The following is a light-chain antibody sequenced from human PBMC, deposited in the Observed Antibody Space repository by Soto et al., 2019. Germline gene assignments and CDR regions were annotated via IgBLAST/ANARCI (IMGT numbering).Light chain of an antibody. V-gene: IGKV3-20*01. CDR3: QQYGTSSRT. J-gene: IGKJ1*01. CDR2: DAS. Sequence: EIVLTQSPGTLSLSPGEGATLSCRASQSISSYSAWYQQKPGQAPRLLIYDASNRATGIPDRFSGSGSGTDFTLTISRLEPEDFAVYYCQQYGTSSRTFGQGTKVDIK. CDR1: QSISSY.